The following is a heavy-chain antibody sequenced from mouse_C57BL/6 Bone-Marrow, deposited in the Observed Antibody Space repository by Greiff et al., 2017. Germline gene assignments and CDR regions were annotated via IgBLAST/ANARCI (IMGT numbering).Heavy chain of an antibody. Sequence: EVMLVESGGGLLQPGESLKLSCESNEYEFPSHDMSWVRKTPEKRLELVAAINSDGGSTYYPDTMERRFIISRDSTKKTLYRRMRRQGSEDTALYYGARLGGYFDVWGTGTTVTVSS. CDR1: EYEFPSHD. V-gene: IGHV5-2*03. J-gene: IGHJ1*03. CDR3: ARLGGYFDV. CDR2: INSDGGST.